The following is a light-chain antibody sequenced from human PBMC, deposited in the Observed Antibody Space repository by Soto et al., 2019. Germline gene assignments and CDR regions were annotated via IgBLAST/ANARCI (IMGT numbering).Light chain of an antibody. Sequence: DIEMTQSPSSLSASVGDRFTMTCRASPSISGYLNWYQQKPGKAPKLLISAKSTLESGVQSRFSGSGSGTEFTLTISSLQPEDFATYYCQQCHTISCTFGQGTRLEI. CDR1: PSISGY. CDR3: QQCHTISCT. CDR2: AKS. V-gene: IGKV1-39*01. J-gene: IGKJ5*01.